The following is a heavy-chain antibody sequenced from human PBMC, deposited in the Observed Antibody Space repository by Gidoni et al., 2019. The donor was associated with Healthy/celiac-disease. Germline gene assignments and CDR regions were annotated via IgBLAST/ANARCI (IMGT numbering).Heavy chain of an antibody. V-gene: IGHV4-30-4*01. Sequence: QVQLQESGPGLVKPSQTLSLTCTVSGGSISSGDYYWSWIRQPPGKGLEWIGYIYYSGSTYYNPSLKSRVTISVDTSKNQFSLKLSSVTAADTAVYYCAREYGSGSYDPFDAFDIWGQGTMVTVSS. CDR3: AREYGSGSYDPFDAFDI. J-gene: IGHJ3*02. CDR1: GGSISSGDYY. CDR2: IYYSGST. D-gene: IGHD3-10*01.